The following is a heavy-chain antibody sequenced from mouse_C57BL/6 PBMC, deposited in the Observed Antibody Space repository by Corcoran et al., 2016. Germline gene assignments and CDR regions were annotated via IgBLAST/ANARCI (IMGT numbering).Heavy chain of an antibody. CDR1: GYTFTDYY. CDR2: INPNNGGT. Sequence: EVQLQQSGPELVKPGASVKIPCKASGYTFTDYYMNWVKQSHGKSLEWIGDINPNNGGTSYNQKFKGKATLTVDKSSSTAYMELRSLTSEDSAVYYCARGAGSSYFDVWGTGTTVTVSS. CDR3: ARGAGSSYFDV. V-gene: IGHV1-26*01. D-gene: IGHD1-1*01. J-gene: IGHJ1*03.